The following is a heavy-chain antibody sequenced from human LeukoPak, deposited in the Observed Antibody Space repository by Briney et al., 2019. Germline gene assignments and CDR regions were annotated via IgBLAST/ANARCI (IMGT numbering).Heavy chain of an antibody. D-gene: IGHD5-12*01. V-gene: IGHV3-48*03. CDR1: GFTFSSYE. J-gene: IGHJ4*02. CDR2: ISSSGSTI. CDR3: ARGVDIVAMHFDY. Sequence: PGGSLRLSCAASGFTFSSYEMNWVRQAPGKGLEWVSYISSSGSTIYYADSVKGRFTISGDNAKNSLYLQMNSLRAEDTAVYYCARGVDIVAMHFDYWGQGTLVTVSS.